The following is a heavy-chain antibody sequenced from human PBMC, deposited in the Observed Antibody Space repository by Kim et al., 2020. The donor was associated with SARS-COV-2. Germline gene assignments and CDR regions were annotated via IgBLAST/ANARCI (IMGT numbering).Heavy chain of an antibody. D-gene: IGHD4-17*01. CDR1: GFTFSSYG. V-gene: IGHV3-33*06. CDR3: AKDFYDYGYYPNAFDI. CDR2: IWYDGSNK. J-gene: IGHJ3*02. Sequence: GGSLRLSCAASGFTFSSYGMHWVRQAPGKGLEWVAVIWYDGSNKYYADSVKGRFTISRDNSKNTLYLQMNSLRAEDTAVYYCAKDFYDYGYYPNAFDIWGQGTMVTVSS.